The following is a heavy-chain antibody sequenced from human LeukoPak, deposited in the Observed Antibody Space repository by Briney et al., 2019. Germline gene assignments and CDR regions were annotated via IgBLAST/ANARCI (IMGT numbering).Heavy chain of an antibody. CDR2: INERATII. J-gene: IGHJ4*02. CDR3: VRDLILVWTPGDDFDH. D-gene: IGHD3-16*01. V-gene: IGHV3-74*01. Sequence: GGSLRLSCAASGFTFSNYWMHWVRQAPGKGLEWVSRINERATIISYADSVKGQFTISRENARNTLYLQMNSLTAEDTAVYYCVRDLILVWTPGDDFDHWGQGTLVTVSS. CDR1: GFTFSNYW.